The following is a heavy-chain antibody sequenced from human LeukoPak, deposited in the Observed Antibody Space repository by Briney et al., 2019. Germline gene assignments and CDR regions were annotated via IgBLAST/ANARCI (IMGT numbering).Heavy chain of an antibody. CDR2: INPSGGST. V-gene: IGHV1-46*01. CDR3: AGGGLHIVVVPAARYNWFDP. Sequence: ASVKVSCKASGYTFTSYYMHWVRQAPGQGLEWMGIINPSGGSTSYAQKFQGRVTMTRDTSTSTVYMELSSLRSEDTAVYYCAGGGLHIVVVPAARYNWFDPWGQGTLVTVSS. J-gene: IGHJ5*02. D-gene: IGHD2-2*01. CDR1: GYTFTSYY.